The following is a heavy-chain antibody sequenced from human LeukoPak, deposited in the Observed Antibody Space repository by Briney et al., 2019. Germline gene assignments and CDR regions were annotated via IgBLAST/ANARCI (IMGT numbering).Heavy chain of an antibody. CDR3: ARMFGFGELYYYYYMDV. V-gene: IGHV4-59*01. J-gene: IGHJ6*03. Sequence: SETLSLTCTVSGGSISSYYWSWIRQPPGKGLEWIGYIYYSGSTNYNPSLKSRVTISIDTSKNQFSLKLSSVTAADTAAYYCARMFGFGELYYYYYMDVWGKGTTVTVSS. CDR2: IYYSGST. D-gene: IGHD3-10*01. CDR1: GGSISSYY.